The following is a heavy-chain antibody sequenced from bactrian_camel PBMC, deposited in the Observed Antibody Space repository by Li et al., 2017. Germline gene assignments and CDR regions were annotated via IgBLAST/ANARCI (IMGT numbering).Heavy chain of an antibody. D-gene: IGHD3*01. CDR3: AKAMSSLWDYDY. V-gene: IGHV3S42*01. J-gene: IGHJ4*01. Sequence: VQLVESGGGLVQPGGSLRLSCAASGFTFSSYAMSWVRQAPGKGLEWVSSINNAGGTTGYADSVKGRFTISRDNAKNTVYLQLNSLKTEDMAMYYCAKAMSSLWDYDYWGQGTQVTVS. CDR2: INNAGGTT. CDR1: GFTFSSYA.